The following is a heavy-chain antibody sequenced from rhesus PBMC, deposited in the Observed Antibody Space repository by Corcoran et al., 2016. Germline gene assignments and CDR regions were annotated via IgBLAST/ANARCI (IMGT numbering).Heavy chain of an antibody. Sequence: QVQLQESGPAVVKPSETLSLTCAVSVGSISSSNWWSWIRQSPGKVLKWIGGIYGRGGSTEYNPSLKSRVSMSIDTSKNQFSRKLTSVTAADTAVYYCARPLAAAIDYWGQGVLVTVSS. J-gene: IGHJ4*01. V-gene: IGHV4-93*02. CDR1: VGSISSSNW. CDR2: IYGRGGST. D-gene: IGHD6-25*01. CDR3: ARPLAAAIDY.